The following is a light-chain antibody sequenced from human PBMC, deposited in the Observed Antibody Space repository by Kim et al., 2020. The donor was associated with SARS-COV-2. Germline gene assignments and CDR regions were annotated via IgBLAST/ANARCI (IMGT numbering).Light chain of an antibody. CDR3: SSYTSSSTRV. V-gene: IGLV2-14*03. CDR1: SSDVGVYNY. Sequence: GQSITNSCTETSSDVGVYNYVSWYQQHPAKDPKLLFYDVSNRPSGVSHRFSGSKSGNTASLSISGLQAEDEADYYCSSYTSSSTRVFGGGTQLTVL. CDR2: DVS. J-gene: IGLJ3*02.